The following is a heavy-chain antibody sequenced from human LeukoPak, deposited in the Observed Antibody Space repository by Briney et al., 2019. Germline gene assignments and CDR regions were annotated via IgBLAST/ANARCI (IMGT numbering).Heavy chain of an antibody. Sequence: ASVKVSYKASGYTFIGYYMHWVRQAPGQRLEWMGWINPNSGDTNYAQKFQGRVTMTRDTSISTAYMELSRLTSDDTAVYYCAREKDTAVVNELDYWGQGTLVTVSS. CDR2: INPNSGDT. J-gene: IGHJ4*02. V-gene: IGHV1-2*02. CDR1: GYTFIGYY. CDR3: AREKDTAVVNELDY. D-gene: IGHD5-18*01.